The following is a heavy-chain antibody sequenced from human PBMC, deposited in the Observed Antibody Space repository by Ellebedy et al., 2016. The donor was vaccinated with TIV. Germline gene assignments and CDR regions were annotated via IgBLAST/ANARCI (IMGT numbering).Heavy chain of an antibody. Sequence: GESLKISCTASGFTFTPYSMNWVRQAPGKGLEWISHISGSTITSYYADSVKGRFSISRDNAKNSLYLQMNGLGVEDTAVYFCARDMAWGNERVIDAFDIWGHGTLVTVSS. CDR3: ARDMAWGNERVIDAFDI. D-gene: IGHD7-27*01. CDR2: ISGSTITS. CDR1: GFTFTPYS. J-gene: IGHJ3*02. V-gene: IGHV3-48*04.